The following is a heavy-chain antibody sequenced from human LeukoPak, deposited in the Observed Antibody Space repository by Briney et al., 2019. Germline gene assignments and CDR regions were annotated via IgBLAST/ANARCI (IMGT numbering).Heavy chain of an antibody. CDR2: IKHDGYEK. CDR1: GFTFSSYW. V-gene: IGHV3-7*01. CDR3: VKGGWIHVLDY. J-gene: IGHJ4*02. D-gene: IGHD5-18*01. Sequence: GGSLRLSCTASGFTFSSYWMSWVRQVPGKGLEWVANIKHDGYEKYYADSVSGRLTISRDNAKNSLFLQMNSVRAEDMAVYYCVKGGWIHVLDYWGQGALVTVSS.